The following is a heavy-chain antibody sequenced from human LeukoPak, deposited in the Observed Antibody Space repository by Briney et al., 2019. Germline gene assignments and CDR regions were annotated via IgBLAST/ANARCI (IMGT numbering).Heavy chain of an antibody. CDR3: ATYSSLNRREFQS. Sequence: GGSLRLSCGGSGFTFSNYWMGWVRQAPWKGLQWVANIKTDGSEKYYVDSVKGRFTISRDNAKNSLYLQMNSLRAEDTAVYYCATYSSLNRREFQSRGQGTLLTVSS. V-gene: IGHV3-7*01. J-gene: IGHJ1*01. CDR2: IKTDGSEK. CDR1: GFTFSNYW. D-gene: IGHD3-22*01.